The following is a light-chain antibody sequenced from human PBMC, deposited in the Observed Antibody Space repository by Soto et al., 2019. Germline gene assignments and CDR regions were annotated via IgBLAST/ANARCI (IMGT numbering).Light chain of an antibody. CDR1: QNVNGW. Sequence: DIQLTQSPSTLSASVGDRVTITCRASQNVNGWVAWYQQKPSKAPKFLIYDASNLESGVPSRFSGRGSGTEFTLTISNLQPDDFASYYCQRYNSNSRTFGQGARV. V-gene: IGKV1-5*01. CDR2: DAS. J-gene: IGKJ1*01. CDR3: QRYNSNSRT.